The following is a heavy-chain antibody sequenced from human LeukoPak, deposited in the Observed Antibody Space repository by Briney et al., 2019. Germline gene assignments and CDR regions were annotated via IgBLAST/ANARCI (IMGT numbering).Heavy chain of an antibody. Sequence: TLSLTCTFSGGSVSSGGYDWIWMREHPLKSLEWIGYIYYSGSTYYNPSLKSRVTISVDTSKNQFSLKLSSVTAADTAVYYCARGKGYSGYDLRRGEFDYWGQGTLVTVSS. CDR1: GGSVSSGGYD. CDR3: ARGKGYSGYDLRRGEFDY. J-gene: IGHJ4*02. D-gene: IGHD5-12*01. CDR2: IYYSGST. V-gene: IGHV4-31*03.